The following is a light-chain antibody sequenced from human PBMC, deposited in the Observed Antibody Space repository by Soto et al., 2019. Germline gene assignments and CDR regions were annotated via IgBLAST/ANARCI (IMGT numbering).Light chain of an antibody. V-gene: IGKV1-5*01. J-gene: IGKJ1*01. Sequence: DIQMTQSPSSLSASVGDRVTITCRASQSIGGYLNWYQQKPGKAPKLLIYAASSLHSGVPSRFSGSGSGTEFTLTIRSLQPDDFATYYCQQYNGFSRTFGQGTKVDIK. CDR3: QQYNGFSRT. CDR2: AAS. CDR1: QSIGGY.